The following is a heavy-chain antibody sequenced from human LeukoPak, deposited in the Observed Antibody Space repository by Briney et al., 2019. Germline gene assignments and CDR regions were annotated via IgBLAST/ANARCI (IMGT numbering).Heavy chain of an antibody. CDR1: GFTFSSYW. J-gene: IGHJ3*02. V-gene: IGHV3-7*01. CDR2: IKQDGSEK. CDR3: ARLYGGYILGAFDI. D-gene: IGHD5-12*01. Sequence: GGSLRLSCAASGFTFSSYWMSWVRQAPGKGLEWVANIKQDGSEKYYVDSVKGRFTISRDNAKNSLYLQMNSLRAEDTAVYYCARLYGGYILGAFDIWGQGTMVTVSS.